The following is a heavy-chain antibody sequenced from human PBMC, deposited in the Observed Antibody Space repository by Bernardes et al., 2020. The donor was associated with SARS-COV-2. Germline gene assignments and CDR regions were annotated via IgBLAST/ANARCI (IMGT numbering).Heavy chain of an antibody. V-gene: IGHV3-74*01. CDR2: INSDGSNT. CDR3: EVNYYYGMDV. D-gene: IGHD3-10*01. J-gene: IGHJ6*02. CDR1: GFTLRSSW. Sequence: VGSLRLSCAASGFTLRSSWMHWVRQAPGQGLMWVARINSDGSNTRYADSVMGRFTISRDNAKNTLFLQMNSLRVEDTATYYCEVNYYYGMDVWGQGTTVTVSS.